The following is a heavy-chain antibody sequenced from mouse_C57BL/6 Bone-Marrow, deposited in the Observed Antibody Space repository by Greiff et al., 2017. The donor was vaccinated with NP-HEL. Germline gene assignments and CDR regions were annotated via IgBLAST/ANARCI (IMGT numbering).Heavy chain of an antibody. CDR3: TTATMVTTAWFAY. CDR2: NDPENGDT. J-gene: IGHJ3*01. V-gene: IGHV14-4*01. Sequence: VQLQQSGAELVRPGASVKLSCTASGFNIKDDYMHWVKQRPEQGLEWIGWNDPENGDTEYASKFQGKATITADTSSNTAYLQLSSLTSEDTAVYYCTTATMVTTAWFAYWGQGTLVTVSA. D-gene: IGHD2-2*01. CDR1: GFNIKDDY.